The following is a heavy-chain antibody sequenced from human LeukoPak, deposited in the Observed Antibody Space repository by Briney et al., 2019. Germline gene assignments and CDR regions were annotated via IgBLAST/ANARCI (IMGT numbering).Heavy chain of an antibody. Sequence: SEPLSLPCSVSGDSLSRHIYHWTWIPQSPGEGLEWIGNIHNSGTTYYQPSLKSRVTISVDTSKNHFSLKLSSVTAADTAVCYCARHGGGGLDYWGEGALVTVSS. J-gene: IGHJ4*02. CDR2: IHNSGTT. CDR3: ARHGGGGLDY. V-gene: IGHV4-39*01. CDR1: GDSLSRHIYH. D-gene: IGHD2-15*01.